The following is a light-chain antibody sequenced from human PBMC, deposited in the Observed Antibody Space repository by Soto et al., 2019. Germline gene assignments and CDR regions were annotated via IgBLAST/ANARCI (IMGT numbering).Light chain of an antibody. V-gene: IGKV1-33*01. CDR1: QDISNN. CDR2: DAS. J-gene: IGKJ2*01. Sequence: DIQMTQSPSSLSASVGDRVTITCQASQDISNNLNWYQQKPGKAPKVLIYDASTLAAGVPSRFSGSGSGTDFALNISGLQPEAFATYYCQHYDTLPLPVYTFGQGTKLEI. CDR3: QHYDTLPLPVYT.